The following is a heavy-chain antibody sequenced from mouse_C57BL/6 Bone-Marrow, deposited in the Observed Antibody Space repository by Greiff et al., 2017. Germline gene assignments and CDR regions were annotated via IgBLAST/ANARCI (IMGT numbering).Heavy chain of an antibody. D-gene: IGHD1-1*01. CDR3: ARYRITTGYFDY. J-gene: IGHJ2*01. CDR2: IYPRSGNT. CDR1: GYTFTSYG. Sequence: VQLQQSGAELARPGASVKLSCKASGYTFTSYGISWVKQRTGQGLEWIGEIYPRSGNTYYNEKFKGKATLTADKSSSTAYMELRSLTSEDSAVXFCARYRITTGYFDYWGQGTTLTVSS. V-gene: IGHV1-81*01.